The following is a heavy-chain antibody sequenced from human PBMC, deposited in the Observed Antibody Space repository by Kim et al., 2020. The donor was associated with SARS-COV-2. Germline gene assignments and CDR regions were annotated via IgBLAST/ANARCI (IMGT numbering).Heavy chain of an antibody. V-gene: IGHV1-69*13. D-gene: IGHD3-10*01. CDR2: IMPRFGRT. Sequence: ASVKVSCKASGDTPNTIPVNWLRQAPGQGPEWMGVIMPRFGRTDYAQKFRGRVTIEADDVTSTVYMELSSLGAEDTAMYYCARPARLVQGMASLDAFD. CDR1: GDTPNTIP. CDR3: ARPARLVQGMASLDAFD. J-gene: IGHJ3*02.